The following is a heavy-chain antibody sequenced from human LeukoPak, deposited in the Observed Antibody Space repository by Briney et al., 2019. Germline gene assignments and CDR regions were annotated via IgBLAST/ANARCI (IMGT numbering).Heavy chain of an antibody. J-gene: IGHJ5*01. Sequence: GESLKISCKGSGYSFFSYWIGWVRQTPGRGLEWMGIIFPGDYDTRYSPSFEGQVTISADRSTSTAFLQWSSLKASDTGIYYCARSFYEDRSGYENWFDSWGQGTQVTVPS. CDR2: IFPGDYDT. CDR1: GYSFFSYW. V-gene: IGHV5-51*01. CDR3: ARSFYEDRSGYENWFDS. D-gene: IGHD3-22*01.